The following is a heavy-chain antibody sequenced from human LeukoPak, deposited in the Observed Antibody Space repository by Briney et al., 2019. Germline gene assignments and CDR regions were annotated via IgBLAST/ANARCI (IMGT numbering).Heavy chain of an antibody. CDR1: GYTFTSYY. Sequence: ASVKVSCKASGYTFTSYYMHWVRQAPGQGLEWMGIINPSGGSTSYAQKFQGRVTMTRGTSTSTVYMELSSLRSEDTAVYYCARGSVYYYDSSGYSDYFDYWGQGTLVTVSS. CDR2: INPSGGST. V-gene: IGHV1-46*01. CDR3: ARGSVYYYDSSGYSDYFDY. D-gene: IGHD3-22*01. J-gene: IGHJ4*02.